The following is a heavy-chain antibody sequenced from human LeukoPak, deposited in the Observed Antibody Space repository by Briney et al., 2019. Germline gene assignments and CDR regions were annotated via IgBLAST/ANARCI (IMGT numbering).Heavy chain of an antibody. D-gene: IGHD6-13*01. Sequence: ASVKVSCKASGGTFSSYAISWVRQAPGQGLEWMGGIIPIFGTANYAQKFQGRVTITADKSTSTAYMELSSLRSEDTAVYFWCIASHPGLTATGSQGSNWFRPLGQGTPGTGSS. CDR2: IIPIFGTA. CDR3: CIASHPGLTATGSQGSNWFRP. V-gene: IGHV1-69*06. CDR1: GGTFSSYA. J-gene: IGHJ5*01.